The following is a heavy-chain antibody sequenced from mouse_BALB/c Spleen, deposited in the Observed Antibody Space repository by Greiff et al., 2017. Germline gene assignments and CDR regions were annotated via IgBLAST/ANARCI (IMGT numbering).Heavy chain of an antibody. CDR3: ARSYYGSSAWFAY. CDR2: IYPGGGYT. CDR1: GYTFTNYW. V-gene: IGHV1-63*02. Sequence: QVQLKQSGAELVRPGTSVKISCKASGYTFTNYWLGWVKQRPGHGLEWIGDIYPGGGYTNYNEKFKGKATLTADTSSSTAYMQLSSLTSEDSAVYFCARSYYGSSAWFAYWGQGTLVTVSA. D-gene: IGHD1-1*01. J-gene: IGHJ3*01.